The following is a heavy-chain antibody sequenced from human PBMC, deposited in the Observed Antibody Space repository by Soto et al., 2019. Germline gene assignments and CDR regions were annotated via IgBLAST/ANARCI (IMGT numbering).Heavy chain of an antibody. Sequence: LSLTCTVSGLTISSASYYWSWIRQHLGKGLEWVGNIYYNGSTYYSPSLKSRVTLWVDTSKNQFSLRLASVTAADTAVYYCARYRISGSWSKFDYWGQGTLVTVSS. J-gene: IGHJ4*02. CDR1: GLTISSASYY. D-gene: IGHD6-13*01. CDR3: ARYRISGSWSKFDY. V-gene: IGHV4-31*03. CDR2: IYYNGST.